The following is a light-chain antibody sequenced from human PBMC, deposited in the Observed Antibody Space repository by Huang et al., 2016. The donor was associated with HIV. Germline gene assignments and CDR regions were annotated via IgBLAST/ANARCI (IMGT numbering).Light chain of an antibody. V-gene: IGKV3-20*01. CDR3: QQCGRSPWT. J-gene: IGKJ1*01. Sequence: EIVLTQSPGTLSLSPGERATLSCRASQTVSRNYVAWYQQKPGQAPRLLIYRASSRATGIPDRCSGSGSETDFTLTINRLEPEDFAVYFCQQCGRSPWTFGQGTKVEIK. CDR1: QTVSRNY. CDR2: RAS.